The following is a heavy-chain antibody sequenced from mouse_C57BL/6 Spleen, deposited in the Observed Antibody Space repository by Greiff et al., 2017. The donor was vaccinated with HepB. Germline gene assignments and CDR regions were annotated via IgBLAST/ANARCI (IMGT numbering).Heavy chain of an antibody. CDR3: ARGEDYPYYFDY. J-gene: IGHJ2*01. D-gene: IGHD5-5*01. Sequence: GQLQQSGAELARPGASVKLSCKAAGYTFTSYGISWVKQRTGQGLEWIGEIYPRSGNTYYNEKCKGKATLTADKSSSTAYMELRSLTSEDSAVYFCARGEDYPYYFDYWGQGTTLTVSS. CDR2: IYPRSGNT. V-gene: IGHV1-81*01. CDR1: GYTFTSYG.